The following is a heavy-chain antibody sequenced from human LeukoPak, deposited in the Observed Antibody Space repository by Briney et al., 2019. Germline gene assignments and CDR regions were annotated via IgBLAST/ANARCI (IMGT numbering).Heavy chain of an antibody. D-gene: IGHD6-13*01. CDR1: GGTFSSYA. CDR2: IIPIFGTA. CDR3: ARGNDSSSWYELPPYYYMDV. Sequence: ASVKLSCKASGGTFSSYAISWVRQAPGQGLEWMGGIIPIFGTANYAQKFQGRVTITADESTSTAYMELSSLRSEDTAVYYCARGNDSSSWYELPPYYYMDVWGKGTTVTISS. V-gene: IGHV1-69*13. J-gene: IGHJ6*03.